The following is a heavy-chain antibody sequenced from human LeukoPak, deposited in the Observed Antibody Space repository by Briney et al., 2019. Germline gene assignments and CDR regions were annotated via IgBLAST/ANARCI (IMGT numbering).Heavy chain of an antibody. CDR1: GGTFSSYA. CDR2: IIPIFGTA. CDR3: ARASRVRGVISNWFDP. D-gene: IGHD3-10*01. V-gene: IGHV1-69*13. Sequence: ASVKVSCKASGGTFSSYAISWVRQAPGQGLEWMGGIIPIFGTANYAQKFQGRVTITADESTSTAYMELSSLRSEDTAVYYCARASRVRGVISNWFDPWGQGTLVTVSS. J-gene: IGHJ5*02.